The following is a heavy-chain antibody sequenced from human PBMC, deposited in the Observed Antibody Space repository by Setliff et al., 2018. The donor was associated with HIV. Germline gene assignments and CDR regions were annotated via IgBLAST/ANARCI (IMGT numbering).Heavy chain of an antibody. CDR1: SYSITNGNY. CDR2: IYSTGHT. D-gene: IGHD3-10*01. V-gene: IGHV4-38-2*02. J-gene: IGHJ4*02. Sequence: SETLSLTCLVFSYSITNGNYWAWTRQSPGKGLEWIGSIYSTGHTYYNPSHKSRLTMSVDTAKNRFSLKLISVTAADTAVYYCARDRALRFSKSPSFNYFDVWGQGALVTVSS. CDR3: ARDRALRFSKSPSFNYFDV.